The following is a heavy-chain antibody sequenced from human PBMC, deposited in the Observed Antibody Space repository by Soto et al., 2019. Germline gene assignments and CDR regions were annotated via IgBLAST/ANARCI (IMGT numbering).Heavy chain of an antibody. Sequence: GSLLKGSCKASGFSLIIVSRGCVRLTRGQRLEWIGWIVVGSDDTKCAQKFQKRVTMSRNISTSTAYMELSSLRSEDTAVYYCARGDQTYYDFWSGYLFPTTNYYYYYYMDVWGKGTTVTVSS. CDR2: IVVGSDDT. CDR1: GFSLIIVS. J-gene: IGHJ6*03. D-gene: IGHD3-3*01. CDR3: ARGDQTYYDFWSGYLFPTTNYYYYYYMDV. V-gene: IGHV1-58*02.